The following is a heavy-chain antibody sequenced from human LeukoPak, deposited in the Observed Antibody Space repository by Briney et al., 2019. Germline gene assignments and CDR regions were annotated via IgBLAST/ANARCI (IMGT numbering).Heavy chain of an antibody. J-gene: IGHJ4*02. CDR1: GFTFSSYS. Sequence: PGGSLRLSCAASGFTFSSYSMNWVRQAPGKGLEWVSYISSSSSTIYYADSVKGRFTISRDNAKNSLYLQMNSLRAEDTAVYYCARDRVERITMIVVVIAYWGQGTLVTVSS. D-gene: IGHD3-22*01. CDR3: ARDRVERITMIVVVIAY. CDR2: ISSSSSTI. V-gene: IGHV3-48*01.